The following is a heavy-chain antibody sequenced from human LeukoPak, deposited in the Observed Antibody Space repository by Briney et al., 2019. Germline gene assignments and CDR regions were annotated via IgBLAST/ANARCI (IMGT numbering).Heavy chain of an antibody. V-gene: IGHV4-59*01. CDR3: ARVLLRSSFDY. CDR2: IYYGGST. Sequence: PSETLSLTCTVSGGSISSYFWSWVRQPPGKGLEWIGHIYYGGSTNYNPSLKSRVTISLATSKTQFSLKLTSLPAADTAIYYCARVLLRSSFDYWGQGTLVTVSS. CDR1: GGSISSYF. J-gene: IGHJ4*02.